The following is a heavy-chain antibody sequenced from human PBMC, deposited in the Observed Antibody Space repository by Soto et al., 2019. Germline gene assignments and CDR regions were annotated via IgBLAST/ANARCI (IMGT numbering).Heavy chain of an antibody. CDR1: GFTFSSYW. V-gene: IGHV3-7*01. J-gene: IGHJ4*02. Sequence: PGGSLRLSCAASGFTFSSYWMSWVRQAPGKGLEWVANIKQDGSEKYYVDSVKGRFTISRDNAKNSLYLQMNSLRAEDTAVYYCARDRRGYSFLDLQFDYWGQGTLVTVSS. CDR2: IKQDGSEK. CDR3: ARDRRGYSFLDLQFDY. D-gene: IGHD5-18*01.